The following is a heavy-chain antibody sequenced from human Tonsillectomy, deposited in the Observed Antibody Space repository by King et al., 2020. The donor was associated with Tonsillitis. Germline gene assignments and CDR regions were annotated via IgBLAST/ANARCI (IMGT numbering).Heavy chain of an antibody. CDR2: ISGSGGAT. D-gene: IGHD1-26*01. CDR1: GFTFSSYA. V-gene: IGHV3-23*04. Sequence: VQLVESGGGLGQPGGSLRLSCAASGFTFSSYAMSWVRQAPGKGLEWVSDISGSGGATYYADSVKGRFTISRDNSKNTLYLQMNSLRVEDTAVYYCAKGSGSYLAESVQHWGQGTLVTVSS. CDR3: AKGSGSYLAESVQH. J-gene: IGHJ1*01.